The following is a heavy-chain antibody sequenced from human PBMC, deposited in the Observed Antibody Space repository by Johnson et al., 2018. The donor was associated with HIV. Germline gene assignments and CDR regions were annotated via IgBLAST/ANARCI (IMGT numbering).Heavy chain of an antibody. Sequence: QVQLVESGGGVVQPERSLRLSCAASGFTFSTYAMHWVRQAPGRGLEWVAIISYDGNNKDYADSVKGRFTISRDNSKNTLFLQMNSLRTEDTAVYFCARNRITMVQMTSHDVFDIWGQGTMVTVSS. V-gene: IGHV3-30-3*01. J-gene: IGHJ3*02. CDR2: ISYDGNNK. CDR3: ARNRITMVQMTSHDVFDI. D-gene: IGHD3-10*01. CDR1: GFTFSTYA.